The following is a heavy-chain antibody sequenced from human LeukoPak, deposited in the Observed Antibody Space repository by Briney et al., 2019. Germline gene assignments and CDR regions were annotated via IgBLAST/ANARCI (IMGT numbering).Heavy chain of an antibody. V-gene: IGHV5-51*01. CDR1: GYSFTSHW. D-gene: IGHD3-10*01. CDR2: VYPGDSDS. J-gene: IGHJ4*02. Sequence: GESLKISCKGSGYSFTSHWIAWVRQMPGKGLEWMGIVYPGDSDSRYSPSFQGQVTISADKSISTAYLQWSSLKTSDTAMYYCARVSGAGSYYGVFDYWGQGTLVTVSS. CDR3: ARVSGAGSYYGVFDY.